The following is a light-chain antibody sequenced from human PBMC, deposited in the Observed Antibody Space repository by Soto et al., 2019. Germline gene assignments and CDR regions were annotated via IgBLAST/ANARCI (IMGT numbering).Light chain of an antibody. J-gene: IGKJ1*01. CDR2: GGS. CDR1: QSVSSNH. CDR3: QQYSSSRT. Sequence: DIVLTQSPVTLSLSPVERPTLSCRASQSVSSNHLAWYQQKPGQAPRLLIYGGSSRATGTPVRFSGSGSETDFTLTITRLEPEDFAVYYCQQYSSSRTFGQGTKVDIK. V-gene: IGKV3-20*01.